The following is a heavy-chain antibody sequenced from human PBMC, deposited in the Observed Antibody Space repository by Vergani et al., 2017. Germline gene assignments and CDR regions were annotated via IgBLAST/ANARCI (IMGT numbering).Heavy chain of an antibody. CDR3: ASIARAPTRRNPPPDY. CDR2: VNHGGST. V-gene: IGHV4-34*01. Sequence: QVQLQEWGAGLLKTSETLSLTCGVSGGSFSDYYWRWIRQAPGMGLEWIGEVNHGGSTNYNPSLKRRVSISVDTSKNQFSLQLTSVTAADSALYFCASIARAPTRRNPPPDYWGQGILVTVSS. J-gene: IGHJ4*02. D-gene: IGHD3-16*02. CDR1: GGSFSDYY.